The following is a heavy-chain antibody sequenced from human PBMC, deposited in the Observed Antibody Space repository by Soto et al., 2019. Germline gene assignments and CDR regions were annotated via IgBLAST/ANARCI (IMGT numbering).Heavy chain of an antibody. CDR1: GFTFSSYG. CDR2: ISYDGSNK. V-gene: IGHV3-30*18. CDR3: AKDLWFGELLLGDY. D-gene: IGHD3-10*01. Sequence: GGSLRLSCAASGFTFSSYGMHWVRQAPGKGLEWVAVISYDGSNKYYADSVKGRFTISRDNSKNTLYLQMNSLRAEDTAVYYCAKDLWFGELLLGDYWGQGTLVTVSS. J-gene: IGHJ4*02.